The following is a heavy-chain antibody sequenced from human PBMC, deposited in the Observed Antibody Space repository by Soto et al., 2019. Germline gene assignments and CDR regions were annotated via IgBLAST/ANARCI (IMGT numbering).Heavy chain of an antibody. Sequence: QVQLVESGGGVVQPGRSLRLSCAASGFTFSSYGMHWVRQAPGKGLEWVAFISYDGINKYYADSVKGRFTISRDNSKNTLYRQMSSLRAEETAVYYCAKDRWVRQLRSYFDYWGQGTLVTVSS. V-gene: IGHV3-30*18. CDR3: AKDRWVRQLRSYFDY. CDR2: ISYDGINK. CDR1: GFTFSSYG. D-gene: IGHD4-17*01. J-gene: IGHJ4*02.